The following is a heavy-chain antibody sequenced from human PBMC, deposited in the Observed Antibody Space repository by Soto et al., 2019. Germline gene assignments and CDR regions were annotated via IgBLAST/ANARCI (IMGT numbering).Heavy chain of an antibody. CDR1: GFSLTTTGMC. D-gene: IGHD2-21*01. V-gene: IGHV2-70*11. Sequence: SGPTLVNPTQTLTLTCNFSGFSLTTTGMCVSWIRQPPGKALEWLARIDWDDDKYYSTSLKTRLTISKDTSKNQVVLTMTNMDPVDTATYYCARDSVALYYYYYGMDVWGQGTTVTVSS. J-gene: IGHJ6*02. CDR3: ARDSVALYYYYYGMDV. CDR2: IDWDDDK.